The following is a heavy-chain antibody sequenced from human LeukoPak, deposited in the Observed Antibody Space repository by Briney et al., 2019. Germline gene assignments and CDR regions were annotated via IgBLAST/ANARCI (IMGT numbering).Heavy chain of an antibody. J-gene: IGHJ4*02. CDR3: AKRSGGYYVF. V-gene: IGHV3-66*02. D-gene: IGHD1-26*01. CDR1: GFTVSSDN. Sequence: GGSLRLSCAASGFTVSSDNMSWVRQAPGKTLEWVSVVYSGGGGTNYADSVRGRFTISRDDSKNTVYLQMNSLRVEDTAVYYCAKRSGGYYVFWGQGTLVTVSS. CDR2: VYSGGGGT.